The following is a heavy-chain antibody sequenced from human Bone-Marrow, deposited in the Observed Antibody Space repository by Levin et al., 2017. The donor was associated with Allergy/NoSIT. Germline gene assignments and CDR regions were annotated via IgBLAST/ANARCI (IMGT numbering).Heavy chain of an antibody. D-gene: IGHD2-15*01. J-gene: IGHJ3*02. CDR3: ARRGNLYCSGDTCYSAEAFDI. Sequence: GGSLRLSCKASGYSFTNYWIGWVRQMPGKGLEWMGIIYPDDSDTRYSPSFQGQVTISADKSITTAYLQWSSLKASDTAMYYCARRGNLYCSGDTCYSAEAFDIWGQGTMVTVSS. CDR2: IYPDDSDT. CDR1: GYSFTNYW. V-gene: IGHV5-51*01.